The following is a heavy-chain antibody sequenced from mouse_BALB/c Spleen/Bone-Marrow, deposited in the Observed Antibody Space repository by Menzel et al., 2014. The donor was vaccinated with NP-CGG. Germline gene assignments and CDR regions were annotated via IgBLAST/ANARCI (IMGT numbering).Heavy chain of an antibody. Sequence: CKASGYSFTGYTMNWVKQSHGKNLEWIGLINPYNGGTSYNQKFKGKATLTVDKSSSTAYMELLSLTSEDSAVYYCAREVIYYDYAGFAYWGQGTLVTVSA. J-gene: IGHJ3*01. V-gene: IGHV1-18*01. CDR2: INPYNGGT. CDR1: GYSFTGYT. CDR3: AREVIYYDYAGFAY. D-gene: IGHD2-4*01.